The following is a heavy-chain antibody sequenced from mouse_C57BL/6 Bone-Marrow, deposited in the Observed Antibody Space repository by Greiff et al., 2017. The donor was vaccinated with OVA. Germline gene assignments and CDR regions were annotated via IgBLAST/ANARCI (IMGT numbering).Heavy chain of an antibody. CDR3: ARSDVYYGNYYFDV. D-gene: IGHD2-1*01. V-gene: IGHV1-55*01. CDR1: GYTFTSYW. J-gene: IGHJ1*03. CDR2: IYPGSGST. Sequence: VQLQQPGAELVKPGASVKMSCKASGYTFTSYWITWVKQRPGQGLEWIGDIYPGSGSTNYNEKFKSKATLTVDTSSSTAYMQLSSLTSEDSAVYYCARSDVYYGNYYFDVWGTGTTVTVSS.